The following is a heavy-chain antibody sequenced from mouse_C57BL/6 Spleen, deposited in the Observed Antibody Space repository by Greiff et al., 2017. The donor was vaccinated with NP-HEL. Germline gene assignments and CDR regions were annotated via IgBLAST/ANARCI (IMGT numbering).Heavy chain of an antibody. J-gene: IGHJ3*01. CDR3: VGEGEERAWFAY. CDR1: GFTFNTYA. V-gene: IGHV10-3*01. CDR2: IRSKSSNYAT. Sequence: EVQVVESGGGLVQPKGSLKLSCAASGFTFNTYAMHWVRQAPGKGLEWVARIRSKSSNYATYYADSVKDRFTISRDDSQSMLYLQMNNLKTEDTAMYYCVGEGEERAWFAYWGQGTLVTVSA.